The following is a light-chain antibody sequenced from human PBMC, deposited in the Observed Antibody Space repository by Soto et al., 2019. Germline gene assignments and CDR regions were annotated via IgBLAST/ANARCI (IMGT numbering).Light chain of an antibody. CDR3: SSYTSSSTLHVA. Sequence: QSALTQPASVSGSPGQSITISCTGTSSDVGGYNFVSWYQQHPGKAPKLMIYEVSNRPSGVSNRFSGSKSGNTASLTISGLQAEDEADYYCSSYTSSSTLHVAFGGGTKLTVL. CDR2: EVS. J-gene: IGLJ2*01. V-gene: IGLV2-14*01. CDR1: SSDVGGYNF.